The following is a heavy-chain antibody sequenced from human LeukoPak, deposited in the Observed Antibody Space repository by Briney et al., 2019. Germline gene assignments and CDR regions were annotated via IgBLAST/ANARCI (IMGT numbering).Heavy chain of an antibody. Sequence: SETLSPTCTVSGYSISSGYYWGWIRQPPGKGLEWFGNIYHSGSTYYNPSLKSRVTISIDTYKNQFSLKLSSVTAADTAIYYCARAYSSSWYLNWFDPWGQGTLVTVSS. CDR1: GYSISSGYY. CDR2: IYHSGST. V-gene: IGHV4-38-2*02. CDR3: ARAYSSSWYLNWFDP. D-gene: IGHD6-13*01. J-gene: IGHJ5*02.